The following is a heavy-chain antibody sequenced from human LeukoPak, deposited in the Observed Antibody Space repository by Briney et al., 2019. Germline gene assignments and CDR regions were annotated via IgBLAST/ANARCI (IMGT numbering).Heavy chain of an antibody. CDR1: GYTFTSYD. V-gene: IGHV1-8*01. Sequence: ASVKVSCTASGYTFTSYDINWVRQATGQGLEWMGWMNPNSGNTGYAQTFQGRVTMTRNTSISTAYMELSSLRSEDTAVYYCARAGRHYDSSGSSWFDPWGQGTLVTVSS. CDR3: ARAGRHYDSSGSSWFDP. J-gene: IGHJ5*02. CDR2: MNPNSGNT. D-gene: IGHD3-22*01.